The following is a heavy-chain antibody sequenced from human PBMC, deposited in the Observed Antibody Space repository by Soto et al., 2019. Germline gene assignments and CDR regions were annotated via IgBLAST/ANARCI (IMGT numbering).Heavy chain of an antibody. D-gene: IGHD3-16*01. CDR2: NSASGSDT. J-gene: IGHJ4*02. CDR1: GFTFSSFV. Sequence: EDQLLESGGDLVQPGGSLRLSCTASGFTFSSFVMGWVRQAPGKGLEWVSANSASGSDTYYADSVKGRFTISRDNSKNTLYLQMNGLRVEDTAVYYCARRRGEGYFDYWGQGTLVTVSS. CDR3: ARRRGEGYFDY. V-gene: IGHV3-23*01.